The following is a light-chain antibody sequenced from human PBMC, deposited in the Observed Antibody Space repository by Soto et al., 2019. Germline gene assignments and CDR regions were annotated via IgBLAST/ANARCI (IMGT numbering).Light chain of an antibody. Sequence: DIVMTQSPLSLPVTPGEPASISCRSSQSLLHSNGYNYLDWYLQKPGQSPQLLIYLGSNRASGVPDRCSGSGSGTDFTLKISRVEAEDFGVYYCMQALQTPPTFGQGTKLEIK. CDR3: MQALQTPPT. CDR2: LGS. CDR1: QSLLHSNGYNY. V-gene: IGKV2-28*01. J-gene: IGKJ2*01.